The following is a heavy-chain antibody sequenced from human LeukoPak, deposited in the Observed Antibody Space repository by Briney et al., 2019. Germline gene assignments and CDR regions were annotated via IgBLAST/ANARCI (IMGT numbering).Heavy chain of an antibody. CDR3: ARHSVVTLSWLAFDI. D-gene: IGHD2-21*02. CDR1: GGSISSYY. J-gene: IGHJ3*02. CDR2: IYYSGST. Sequence: SETLSLTCTVSGGSISSYYWSWIRQPPGKGLEWIGYIYYSGSTNYNPSLKSRVTISVDTSKNQFSLKLSSVTAVDTAVYYCARHSVVTLSWLAFDIWGQGTMVTVSS. V-gene: IGHV4-59*01.